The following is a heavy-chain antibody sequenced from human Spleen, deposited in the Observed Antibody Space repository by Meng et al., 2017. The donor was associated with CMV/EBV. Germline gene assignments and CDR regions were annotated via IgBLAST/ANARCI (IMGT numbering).Heavy chain of an antibody. Sequence: GGSLRLSCAASGFTFRKFTMNWIRQAPGKGLEWVSYISSSGSTIYYADSVKGRFTISRDNAKNSLYLQMNSLRAEDTAVYYCARDWGYSSFDYWGQGTLVTVSS. CDR3: ARDWGYSSFDY. D-gene: IGHD5-18*01. J-gene: IGHJ4*02. V-gene: IGHV3-11*01. CDR2: ISSSGSTI. CDR1: GFTFRKFT.